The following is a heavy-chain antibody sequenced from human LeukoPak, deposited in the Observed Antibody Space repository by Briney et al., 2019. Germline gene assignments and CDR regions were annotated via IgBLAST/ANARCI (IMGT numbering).Heavy chain of an antibody. D-gene: IGHD6-13*01. CDR2: INPNSGGT. V-gene: IGHV1-2*02. J-gene: IGHJ4*02. CDR3: ARSHSSSWD. Sequence: ASVKVSFKASGYTFTGYYMHWVRQAPGQGLEWMGWINPNSGGTNYAQKFQGRVTITRDTSASTAYMELSSLRSEDMAVYYCARSHSSSWDWGQGTLVTVSS. CDR1: GYTFTGYY.